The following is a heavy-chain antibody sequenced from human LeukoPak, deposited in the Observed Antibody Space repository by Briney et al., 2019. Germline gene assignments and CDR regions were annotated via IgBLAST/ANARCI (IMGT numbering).Heavy chain of an antibody. V-gene: IGHV1-18*04. CDR2: ISAYNGNT. Sequence: GASVKVSCKASGYTFTSYGISWVRQAHGQGLVWMGWISAYNGNTNYAQKLQGRVTMTTDTSTSTAYMELRSLRSDDTAVYYCARGPCSSTSCNAGGLIRYDYWGQGTLVTVSS. D-gene: IGHD2-2*01. CDR1: GYTFTSYG. CDR3: ARGPCSSTSCNAGGLIRYDY. J-gene: IGHJ4*02.